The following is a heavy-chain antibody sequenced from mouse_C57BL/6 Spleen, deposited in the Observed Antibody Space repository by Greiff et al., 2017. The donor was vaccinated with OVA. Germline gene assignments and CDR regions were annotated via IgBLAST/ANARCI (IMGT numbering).Heavy chain of an antibody. V-gene: IGHV1-42*01. CDR3: ASYYGHWYFDV. Sequence: VQLQQSGPELVKPGASVKISCKASGYSFTGYYMNWVKQSPEKSLEWIGEINPSTGGTTYNQKLKAKATLTVDKSSSTAYMQLKSLTSEDSAVYYCASYYGHWYFDVWGTGTTVTVSS. D-gene: IGHD1-2*01. CDR2: INPSTGGT. CDR1: GYSFTGYY. J-gene: IGHJ1*03.